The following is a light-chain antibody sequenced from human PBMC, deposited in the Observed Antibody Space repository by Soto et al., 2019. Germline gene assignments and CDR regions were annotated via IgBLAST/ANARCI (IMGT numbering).Light chain of an antibody. CDR2: KIS. V-gene: IGKV2-24*01. CDR1: QSLVHIDGNTY. Sequence: DIVLTQTRLSSPVTLGQPASISCRSSQSLVHIDGNTYFNWLQQRPGQPPRLLIYKISNRSRGVPDRFSGSGAGTDFTQKISRVEAEDVGVYYCMQATQSYTFGQGTRLEIK. J-gene: IGKJ2*01. CDR3: MQATQSYT.